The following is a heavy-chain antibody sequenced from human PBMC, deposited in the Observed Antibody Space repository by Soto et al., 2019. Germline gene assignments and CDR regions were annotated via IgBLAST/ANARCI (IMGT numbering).Heavy chain of an antibody. Sequence: TSETLSLTCAVHGGSFSGYYWSWIRQPPGKGLEWIGEINHSGSTNYNPSLKSRVTISVDTSKNQFSLKLSSVTAADTAVYYCARGVRVPRIEGYCSGGSCSEPVFDYWGQGTLVTVSS. J-gene: IGHJ4*02. V-gene: IGHV4-34*01. CDR3: ARGVRVPRIEGYCSGGSCSEPVFDY. CDR2: INHSGST. CDR1: GGSFSGYY. D-gene: IGHD2-15*01.